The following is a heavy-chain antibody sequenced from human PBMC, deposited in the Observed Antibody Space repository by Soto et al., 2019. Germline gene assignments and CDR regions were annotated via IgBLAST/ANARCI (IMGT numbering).Heavy chain of an antibody. D-gene: IGHD3-22*01. CDR2: ISYDGSNK. J-gene: IGHJ4*02. CDR1: GFTFSSYA. Sequence: GGSLRLSCAASGFTFSSYAMHWVRQAPGKGLEWVAVISYDGSNKYYADSVKGRFTISRDNSKNTLYLQMNSLRAEDTAVYYCARDNYYDSSGYYSLPYWGQGTLVTVSS. V-gene: IGHV3-30-3*01. CDR3: ARDNYYDSSGYYSLPY.